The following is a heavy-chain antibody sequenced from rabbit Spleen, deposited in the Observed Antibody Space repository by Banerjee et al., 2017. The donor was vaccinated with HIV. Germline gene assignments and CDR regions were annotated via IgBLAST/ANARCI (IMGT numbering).Heavy chain of an antibody. D-gene: IGHD1-1*01. CDR2: VDPVFGRT. J-gene: IGHJ4*01. CDR1: GFSLSASDW. Sequence: QSLQESGGGLFQPGASLTLTCTASGFSLSASDWIYWVRQAPGKGLEWIGYVDPVFGRTYYASWVDGRFTISSHNAQNTLYLQLNSLTAADTATYFCARDLAAVIGWNFGWWGQGTLVTVS. V-gene: IGHV1S40*01. CDR3: ARDLAAVIGWNFGW.